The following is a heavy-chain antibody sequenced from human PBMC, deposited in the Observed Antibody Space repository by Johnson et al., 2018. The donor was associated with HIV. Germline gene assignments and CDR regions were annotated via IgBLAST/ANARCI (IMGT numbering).Heavy chain of an antibody. J-gene: IGHJ3*02. CDR3: ARDLNHFGGAFDI. V-gene: IGHV3-30*02. CDR1: GFTFSIYD. CDR2: IRSDGSDK. Sequence: QVQLVESGGGVVQPGGSLRLSCAASGFTFSIYDIQWVRQAPGKGLEWVAYIRSDGSDKYYADSVKGRFTISRDNSKNTLYLQMNSRRAEDTAVYYCARDLNHFGGAFDIWGQGTMVTVSS. D-gene: IGHD3-16*01.